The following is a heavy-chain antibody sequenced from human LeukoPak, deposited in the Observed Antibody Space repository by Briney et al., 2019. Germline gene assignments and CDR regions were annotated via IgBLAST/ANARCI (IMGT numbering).Heavy chain of an antibody. CDR3: ARGQRVPGVTFSSWFDP. Sequence: SETLSLTCIVSGGSISSNNCYWGWIRQPPGKGLEWIASIFYDGTTFYNPSLKSRVTISVDASKNQFSLKLSSVTAADTAVYYCARGQRVPGVTFSSWFDPWGQGTLVTVSS. CDR2: IFYDGTT. CDR1: GGSISSNNCY. D-gene: IGHD3-10*01. J-gene: IGHJ5*02. V-gene: IGHV4-39*01.